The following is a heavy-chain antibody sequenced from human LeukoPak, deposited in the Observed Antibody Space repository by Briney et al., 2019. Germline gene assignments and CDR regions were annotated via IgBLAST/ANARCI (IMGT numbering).Heavy chain of an antibody. CDR3: AREGDSGYDRSAFDY. CDR2: IIPIFGTA. J-gene: IGHJ4*02. V-gene: IGHV1-69*13. Sequence: ASVKVSCKASGGTFSSYAISWVRQAPGQGLEWMGGIIPIFGTANYAQKFQGRVTITADESTSTAYMELSSLRSEDTAVYYCAREGDSGYDRSAFDYWGQGTLVTVSS. CDR1: GGTFSSYA. D-gene: IGHD5-12*01.